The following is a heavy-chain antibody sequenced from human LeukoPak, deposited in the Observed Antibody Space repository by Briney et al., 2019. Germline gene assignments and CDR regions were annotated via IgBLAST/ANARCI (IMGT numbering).Heavy chain of an antibody. CDR2: IYYSGSI. Sequence: SETLSLTCTVSGGSISSYYWSWIRQPPGKGLEWIGYIYYSGSINYNPSLKSRVTISVDTSKNQFSLKLSSVTAADTAVYYCARAGSGSGSYSHFDYWGQGTLVTVSS. CDR1: GGSISSYY. V-gene: IGHV4-59*01. J-gene: IGHJ4*02. CDR3: ARAGSGSGSYSHFDY. D-gene: IGHD3-10*01.